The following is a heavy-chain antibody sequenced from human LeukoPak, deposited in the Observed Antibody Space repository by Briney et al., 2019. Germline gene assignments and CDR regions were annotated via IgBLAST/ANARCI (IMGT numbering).Heavy chain of an antibody. CDR2: IYYSGST. J-gene: IGHJ4*02. CDR3: ARVGYDSSVNFDY. Sequence: PSETLSLTCTVPGGSISSHYWSWIRQPPGKGLEWIGYIYYSGSTNYNPSLKSRVTISVDTSKNQFSLKLSSVTAADTAVYYCARVGYDSSVNFDYWGQGTLVTVSS. D-gene: IGHD3-22*01. V-gene: IGHV4-59*11. CDR1: GGSISSHY.